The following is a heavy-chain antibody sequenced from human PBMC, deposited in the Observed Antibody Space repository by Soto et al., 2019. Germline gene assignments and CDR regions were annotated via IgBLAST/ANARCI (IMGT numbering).Heavy chain of an antibody. CDR2: IYHSGST. Sequence: PSETLSLTCAVSGHSISSGFYYWGWIRQPPGKGLEWIGSIYHSGSTYYNPSLKSRVTLSVDTSKNQLSLKLSSVTAADTAVYYCARWGLLPAHFDYWGQGTLVTVSS. V-gene: IGHV4-38-2*01. CDR1: GHSISSGFYY. J-gene: IGHJ4*02. CDR3: ARWGLLPAHFDY. D-gene: IGHD3-22*01.